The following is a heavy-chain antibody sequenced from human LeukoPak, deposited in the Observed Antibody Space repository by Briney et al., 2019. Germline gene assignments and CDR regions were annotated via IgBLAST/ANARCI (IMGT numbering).Heavy chain of an antibody. Sequence: SVKVSCKASGGTFSSYAISWVRQAPGQGLEWMGRIIPIFGTANYAQKFQGRVTITADKSTSIAYMELSSLRSEDTAVYYCARSPSNIWSGYKRVWYFDLWGRGTLVTVSS. CDR1: GGTFSSYA. J-gene: IGHJ2*01. V-gene: IGHV1-69*06. D-gene: IGHD3-3*01. CDR3: ARSPSNIWSGYKRVWYFDL. CDR2: IIPIFGTA.